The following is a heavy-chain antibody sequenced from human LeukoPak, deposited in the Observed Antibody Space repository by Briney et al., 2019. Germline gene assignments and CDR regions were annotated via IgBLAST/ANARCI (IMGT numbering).Heavy chain of an antibody. CDR3: ALSPLGAAGTWSGLFDY. J-gene: IGHJ4*02. CDR1: GYSLSSGYY. Sequence: SETLSLTCAVSGYSLSSGYYWGWLRQPPGKGLEWIGSISPSGSTFYNPSLKSRVTISVDTPKNQFSLKLRSVTAADTAVYYCALSPLGAAGTWSGLFDYWGQGTLVTVSS. V-gene: IGHV4-38-2*01. CDR2: ISPSGST. D-gene: IGHD6-13*01.